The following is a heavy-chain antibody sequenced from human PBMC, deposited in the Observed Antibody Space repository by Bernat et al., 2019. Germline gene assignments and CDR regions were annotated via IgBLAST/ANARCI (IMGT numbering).Heavy chain of an antibody. V-gene: IGHV3-23*01. Sequence: EVQLLESGGGLVQPGGSLRLSCAASGFTFSSYAMSWVRQAPGKGLEWVSAISGSGGSTYYADSMKGRFTISRDNSKNTLYLQMNSLRAEDTAVYYCAKCAVRGVPAAFEVHFDYWGQGTLVTVSS. CDR3: AKCAVRGVPAAFEVHFDY. CDR1: GFTFSSYA. J-gene: IGHJ4*02. CDR2: ISGSGGST. D-gene: IGHD2-2*01.